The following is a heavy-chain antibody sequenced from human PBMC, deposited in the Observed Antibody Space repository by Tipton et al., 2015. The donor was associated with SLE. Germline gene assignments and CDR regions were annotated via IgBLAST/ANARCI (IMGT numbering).Heavy chain of an antibody. CDR1: GFTFDDYA. D-gene: IGHD6-13*01. J-gene: IGHJ3*02. CDR2: ISWNSGSI. CDR3: AKDISSSWSRGQAFDI. V-gene: IGHV3-9*03. Sequence: VQLVQSGGGLVQPGGSLRLSCAASGFTFDDYAMHWVRQAPGKGLEWVSGISWNSGSIGYADSVKGRFTISRDNAKNSLYLQMNSLRAEDMALYYCAKDISSSWSRGQAFDIWGQGTMVTVSS.